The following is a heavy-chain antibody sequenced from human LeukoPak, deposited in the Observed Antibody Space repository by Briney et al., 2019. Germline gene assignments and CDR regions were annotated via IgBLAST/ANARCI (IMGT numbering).Heavy chain of an antibody. Sequence: SETLSLTCTVSGGSISSYYWSWIRQPAGKGLESIGHISTSGSTNYNPSLKSRVTISVDTSKNQFSLKLSSVTAADTAVYYCASFSSLDAFDIWGQGTMVTVSS. J-gene: IGHJ3*02. V-gene: IGHV4-4*07. CDR3: ASFSSLDAFDI. CDR1: GGSISSYY. D-gene: IGHD6-6*01. CDR2: ISTSGST.